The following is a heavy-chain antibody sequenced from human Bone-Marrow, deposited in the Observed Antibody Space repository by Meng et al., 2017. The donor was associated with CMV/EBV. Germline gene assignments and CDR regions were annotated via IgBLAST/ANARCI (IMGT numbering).Heavy chain of an antibody. V-gene: IGHV3-30*02. D-gene: IGHD2/OR15-2a*01. CDR2: IRYDGSNK. CDR3: AKPFYNWFDP. CDR1: GFTFDDYG. J-gene: IGHJ5*02. Sequence: GESLKISCAASGFTFDDYGMTWVRQPPGKGLEWVAFIRYDGSNKYYADSVKGRFTISRDNSKNTLYLQMNSLRAEDTAVYYCAKPFYNWFDPWGQGTLVTVSS.